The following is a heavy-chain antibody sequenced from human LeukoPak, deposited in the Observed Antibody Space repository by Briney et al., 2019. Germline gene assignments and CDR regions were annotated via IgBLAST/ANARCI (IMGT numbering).Heavy chain of an antibody. CDR2: IYYSGST. CDR1: GGSISSYY. V-gene: IGHV4-59*01. J-gene: IGHJ4*02. D-gene: IGHD3-10*01. Sequence: SETLSLTCTVSGGSISSYYWSWIRQPPGKGLEWIGYIYYSGSTNYNPSLKSRVTISVDTSKNQFSLKLSSVTAADTAVYYCAREIITMVRGVPIRVFDYWGQGTLVTVSS. CDR3: AREIITMVRGVPIRVFDY.